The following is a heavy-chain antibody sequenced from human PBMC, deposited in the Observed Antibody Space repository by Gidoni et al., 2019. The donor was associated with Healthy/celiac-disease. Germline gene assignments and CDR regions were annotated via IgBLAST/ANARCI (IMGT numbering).Heavy chain of an antibody. Sequence: EVQLVESGGGLVQPGGSLRLSCAASGFTFSSYSMNWVRQAPGKGLEWVSYISSSSSTIYYADSVKGRFTISRDNAKNSLYLQMNSLRAEDTAVYYCARDGDGDSYYYYGMDVWGQGTTVTVSS. CDR2: ISSSSSTI. V-gene: IGHV3-48*04. CDR3: ARDGDGDSYYYYGMDV. J-gene: IGHJ6*02. D-gene: IGHD4-17*01. CDR1: GFTFSSYS.